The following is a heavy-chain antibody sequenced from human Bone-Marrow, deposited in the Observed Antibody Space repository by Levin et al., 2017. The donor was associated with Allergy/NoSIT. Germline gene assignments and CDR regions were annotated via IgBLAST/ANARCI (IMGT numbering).Heavy chain of an antibody. CDR1: GGTFSSHV. V-gene: IGHV1-69*13. J-gene: IGHJ4*02. CDR2: TIAIFGAT. Sequence: SVKVSCKTSGGTFSSHVFSWVRQAPGQGLEWMGGTIAIFGATNYAPRFQGRVTITADASTTTAYMELHSLTSDATAVYFCATTRRTNCGGADCYSVDYWGRGSLMAVSS. D-gene: IGHD2-15*01. CDR3: ATTRRTNCGGADCYSVDY.